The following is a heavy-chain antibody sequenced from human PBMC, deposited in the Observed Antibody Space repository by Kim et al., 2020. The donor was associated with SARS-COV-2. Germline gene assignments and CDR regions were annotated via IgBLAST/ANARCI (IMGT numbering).Heavy chain of an antibody. D-gene: IGHD3-10*01. Sequence: ASVKVSCKASGYTFTSYYMHWVRQAPGQGLEWMGIINPSGGSTSYAQKFQGRVTMTRDTSTSTVYMELSSLRSEDTAVYYCARGERSSEQVGFGELWLDYWGQGTLVTVSS. CDR2: INPSGGST. V-gene: IGHV1-46*01. CDR3: ARGERSSEQVGFGELWLDY. CDR1: GYTFTSYY. J-gene: IGHJ4*02.